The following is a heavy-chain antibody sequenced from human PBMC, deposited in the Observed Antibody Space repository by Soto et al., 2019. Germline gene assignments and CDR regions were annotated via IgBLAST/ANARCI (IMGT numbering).Heavy chain of an antibody. D-gene: IGHD4-17*01. Sequence: QVQLQESGPGLGRLSEPFSPPAMALVAPSIVTYWAWFRHPPGKELGWIGYIYYSGSTNYNPPLKSRVTISVDTSKNQFSLKLSSVTAADTAVYYCARSSATVTTDYWGQGTLVTVSS. V-gene: IGHV4-59*08. J-gene: IGHJ4*02. CDR1: VAPSIVTY. CDR3: ARSSATVTTDY. CDR2: IYYSGST.